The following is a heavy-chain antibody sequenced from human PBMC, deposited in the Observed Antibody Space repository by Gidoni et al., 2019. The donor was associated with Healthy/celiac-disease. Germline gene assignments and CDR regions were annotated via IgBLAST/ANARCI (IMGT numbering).Heavy chain of an antibody. Sequence: EVQLVESGGGLVQPGGSLRLSCAASGLTFSSYWMSWVRQAPGKGLEWVANIKQDGSEKYYVDSVKGRFTISRDNAKNSLYLQMNSLRAEDTAVYYCARDPGGYEFDYWGQGTLVTVSS. J-gene: IGHJ4*02. V-gene: IGHV3-7*03. CDR1: GLTFSSYW. CDR2: IKQDGSEK. CDR3: ARDPGGYEFDY. D-gene: IGHD5-12*01.